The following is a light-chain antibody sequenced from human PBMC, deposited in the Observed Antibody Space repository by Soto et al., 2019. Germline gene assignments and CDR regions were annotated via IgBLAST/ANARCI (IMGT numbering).Light chain of an antibody. CDR3: LLSYNDAYVI. Sequence: QTVVTQEPSLTVSPGGTVTLTCGSSTGAVTSDHFPYWFQQKPGQAPKTLIYDTYNRHSWTPARFSGSLLGGKAALTLSGAQPEDEADYYCLLSYNDAYVISGGGTKVTVL. CDR2: DTY. CDR1: TGAVTSDHF. J-gene: IGLJ2*01. V-gene: IGLV7-46*01.